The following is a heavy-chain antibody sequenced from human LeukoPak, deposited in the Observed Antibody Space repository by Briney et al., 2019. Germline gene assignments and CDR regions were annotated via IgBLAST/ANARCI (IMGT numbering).Heavy chain of an antibody. D-gene: IGHD4-11*01. CDR1: GFTFSDYY. Sequence: NPGGSLRLSCAASGFTFSDYYMSWIRQAPGKGLEWVSYISSSGSTIYYADSVKGRFTISRDNAKNSLYLQMNSLKAEDTAVYYCARDLTVTSTCWFDLWGQGTLVTVSS. CDR2: ISSSGSTI. J-gene: IGHJ5*02. CDR3: ARDLTVTSTCWFDL. V-gene: IGHV3-11*04.